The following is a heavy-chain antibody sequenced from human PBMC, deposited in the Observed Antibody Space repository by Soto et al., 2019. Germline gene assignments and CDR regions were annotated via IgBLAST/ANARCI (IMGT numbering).Heavy chain of an antibody. J-gene: IGHJ5*02. CDR3: AADPIAAAGTEYNWFNP. V-gene: IGHV1-58*01. Sequence: SVKVSCKASGFTFTSSAVQWVRQARGQRLEWIGWIVVGSGNTNYAQKFQERVTITRDMSTSTAYMELSSLRSEDTAVYYCAADPIAAAGTEYNWFNPWGPGTLVTVSS. D-gene: IGHD6-13*01. CDR1: GFTFTSSA. CDR2: IVVGSGNT.